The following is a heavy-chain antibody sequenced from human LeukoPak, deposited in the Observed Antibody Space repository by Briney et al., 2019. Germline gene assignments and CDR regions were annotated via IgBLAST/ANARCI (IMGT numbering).Heavy chain of an antibody. CDR1: GGSISSYY. CDR3: ARSPFRGVTLDYYLDY. CDR2: IYYSGST. Sequence: PSETLSLTCTVSGGSISSYYWSWIRQPPGKGLEWIVYIYYSGSTNYNPSLKSRVTISVDTSKNQFSLKLSSVTAADTAVYYCARSPFRGVTLDYYLDYWGQGTLVTVSS. V-gene: IGHV4-59*08. D-gene: IGHD3-10*01. J-gene: IGHJ4*02.